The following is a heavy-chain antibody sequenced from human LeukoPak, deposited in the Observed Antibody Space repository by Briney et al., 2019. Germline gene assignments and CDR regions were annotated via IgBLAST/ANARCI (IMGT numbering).Heavy chain of an antibody. CDR2: FASEDGET. V-gene: IGHV1-24*01. CDR3: ATASSGSYTITDYYFDY. CDR1: GYTLTELS. D-gene: IGHD3-10*01. Sequence: GASVKVSCKVSGYTLTELSMNWLRRATSKGIDWMGGFASEDGETIYAQKFQGRVTMSEDTSTDRAYMELSSLRSEDTAVYYCATASSGSYTITDYYFDYWGQGTLVSVSS. J-gene: IGHJ4*02.